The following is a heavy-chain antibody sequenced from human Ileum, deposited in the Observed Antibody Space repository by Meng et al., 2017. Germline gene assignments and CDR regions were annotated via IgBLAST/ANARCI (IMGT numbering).Heavy chain of an antibody. J-gene: IGHJ4*02. CDR2: IDQGGSNK. D-gene: IGHD3-10*01. Sequence: GGSLRLSCAASGFSFSTSWMSWVRQAPGKGLEWVANIDQGGSNKYYVSSVKGRFTISRDNAENSVSLRMSNLRAEDTAVYYCARGFGTDYWGQGTLVTVSS. CDR1: GFSFSTSW. V-gene: IGHV3-7*01. CDR3: ARGFGTDY.